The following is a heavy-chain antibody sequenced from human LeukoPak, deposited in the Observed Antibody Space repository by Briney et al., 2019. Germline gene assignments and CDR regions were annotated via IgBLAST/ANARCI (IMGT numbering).Heavy chain of an antibody. V-gene: IGHV3-30*18. CDR2: ISYDGSNK. CDR1: GFTFSSYG. D-gene: IGHD4-17*01. CDR3: AKAGRYDYGDHLLDY. J-gene: IGHJ4*02. Sequence: PGGSLRLSCAASGFTFSSYGMHWVRQAPGKGLEWVAVISYDGSNKYYADSVKGRFTISRDNSKNTLYLQMNSLRAEDTAVYYCAKAGRYDYGDHLLDYWGQGTLVTVSS.